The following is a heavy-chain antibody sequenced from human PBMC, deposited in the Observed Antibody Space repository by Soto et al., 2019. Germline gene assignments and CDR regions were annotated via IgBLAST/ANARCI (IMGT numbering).Heavy chain of an antibody. CDR1: GFTFSSYA. J-gene: IGHJ4*02. D-gene: IGHD1-26*01. CDR2: VSASGGTT. Sequence: PGESLRLSCAASGFTFSSYAMSWVRQAPGKGLEWVSAVSASGGTTYYADSVQGRFTISRDNSKNTLYLQMNSLRAEDTAVYYCAKDPPTPSYSGSYRHFDYWGQGTLVTVSS. V-gene: IGHV3-23*01. CDR3: AKDPPTPSYSGSYRHFDY.